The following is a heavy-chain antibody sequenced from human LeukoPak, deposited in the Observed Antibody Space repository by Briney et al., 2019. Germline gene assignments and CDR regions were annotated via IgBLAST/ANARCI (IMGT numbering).Heavy chain of an antibody. CDR2: IIPIFGTA. J-gene: IGHJ4*02. D-gene: IGHD3-16*01. Sequence: SVKVSCKASGGTFSSYAISWVRQAPGQGLEWMGGIIPIFGTANYAQEFQGRVTITADKSTSTAYMELSSLRSEDTAVYYCASRGGTWTEFDYWGQGTLVTVSS. V-gene: IGHV1-69*06. CDR3: ASRGGTWTEFDY. CDR1: GGTFSSYA.